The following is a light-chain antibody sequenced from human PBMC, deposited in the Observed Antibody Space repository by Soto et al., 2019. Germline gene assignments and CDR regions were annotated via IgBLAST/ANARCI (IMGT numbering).Light chain of an antibody. CDR3: HHYGTSPPT. CDR2: GAS. CDR1: QSVSSN. J-gene: IGKJ1*01. V-gene: IGKV3-20*01. Sequence: EIVLTQSPGTLSLSPGERATLSCRASQSVSSNLAWYQQKPGQAPRLLIYGASTRATGIPARFSGSGSGTDFTLTISRLEPEDFAVFYCHHYGTSPPTFGQGTKVDIK.